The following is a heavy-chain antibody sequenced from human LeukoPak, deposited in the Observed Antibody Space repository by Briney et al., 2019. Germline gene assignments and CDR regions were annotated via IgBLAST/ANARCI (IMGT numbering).Heavy chain of an antibody. V-gene: IGHV4-59*01. CDR1: DDSITMYY. D-gene: IGHD6-19*01. Sequence: SETLSLTCTVSDDSITMYYWTWIRQPPGKGLEWIGYIYYSGSTNYNPSLKSRVTISVDTSKNQFSLKLSSVTAADTAVYYCARVGYSSGWRNDYYYYMDVWGKGTTVTISS. CDR2: IYYSGST. J-gene: IGHJ6*03. CDR3: ARVGYSSGWRNDYYYYMDV.